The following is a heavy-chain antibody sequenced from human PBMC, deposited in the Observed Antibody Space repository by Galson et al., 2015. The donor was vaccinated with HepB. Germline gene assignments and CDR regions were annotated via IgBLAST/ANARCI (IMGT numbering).Heavy chain of an antibody. J-gene: IGHJ6*02. D-gene: IGHD2-2*01. CDR3: ARLGHEGYHYYGMDV. V-gene: IGHV5-51*01. CDR2: VYPGDSET. Sequence: QSGAEVKKPGESLQISCKASGYSCRNYWIGWVRQMPGKGLECMGIVYPGDSETTYSPSFPGQVTLSADKSPNTAYLQWSSLKASDTAMYYCARLGHEGYHYYGMDVWGQGTTVTVSS. CDR1: GYSCRNYW.